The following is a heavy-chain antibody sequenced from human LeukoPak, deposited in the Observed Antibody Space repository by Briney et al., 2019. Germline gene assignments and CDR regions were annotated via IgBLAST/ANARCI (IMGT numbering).Heavy chain of an antibody. Sequence: ASVKVSCKASGYTFTGYYMHWVRQAPGQGLEWMGWINPNSGGANYAQKFQGRVTMTRDTSISTAYMELSRLRSDDTAVYYCARANEQWLVGGYDYWGQGTLVTVSS. D-gene: IGHD6-19*01. CDR1: GYTFTGYY. J-gene: IGHJ4*02. CDR2: INPNSGGA. CDR3: ARANEQWLVGGYDY. V-gene: IGHV1-2*02.